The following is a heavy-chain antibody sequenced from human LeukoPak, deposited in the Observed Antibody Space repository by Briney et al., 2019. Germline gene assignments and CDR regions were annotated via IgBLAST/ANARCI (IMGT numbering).Heavy chain of an antibody. J-gene: IGHJ5*02. CDR3: ARDLGLTISDNWFDP. Sequence: SETLSLTCTVSDYSISSGYFWTWIRQPPGTGLEWIGSIFHTGSSYYNPSLKSPVAISVDTSKNQFSLELSSVTAADTAVYYCARDLGLTISDNWFDPWGQGTLVTVSS. D-gene: IGHD3-3*01. CDR1: DYSISSGYF. V-gene: IGHV4-38-2*02. CDR2: IFHTGSS.